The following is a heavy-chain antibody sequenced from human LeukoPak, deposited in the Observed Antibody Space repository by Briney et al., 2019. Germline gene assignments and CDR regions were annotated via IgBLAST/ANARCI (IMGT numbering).Heavy chain of an antibody. J-gene: IGHJ4*02. CDR1: GYTFTSYA. CDR3: AIYDSSGYYYSHFDY. V-gene: IGHV1-3*01. D-gene: IGHD3-22*01. CDR2: INAGNGNT. Sequence: ASVKVSCKASGYTFTSYAMHWVRQAPGQRLEWMGWINAGNGNTKYSQKFQGRVTITRDTSASTDYMELSSLRSEDTAVYYCAIYDSSGYYYSHFDYWGQGTLVTVSS.